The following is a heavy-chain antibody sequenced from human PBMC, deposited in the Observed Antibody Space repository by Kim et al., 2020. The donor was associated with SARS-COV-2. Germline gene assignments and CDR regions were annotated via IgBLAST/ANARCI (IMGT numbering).Heavy chain of an antibody. V-gene: IGHV3-21*01. CDR1: EFTFSEYS. D-gene: IGHD2-8*01. CDR3: ARDKDCTNGVCYHWIDP. Sequence: GGSLRLSCAASEFTFSEYSMNWVRQVPGKGLEWVSSITSSSTYVYYGDSVKGRFSISRDNAKNLLYLQMNSLGAEDTAVYYCARDKDCTNGVCYHWIDP. CDR2: ITSSSTYV. J-gene: IGHJ5*02.